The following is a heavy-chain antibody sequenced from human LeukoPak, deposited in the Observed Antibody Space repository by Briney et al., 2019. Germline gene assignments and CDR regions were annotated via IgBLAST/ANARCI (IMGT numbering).Heavy chain of an antibody. CDR3: AKNYAPKFDY. J-gene: IGHJ4*02. CDR2: ISGGGGRT. V-gene: IGHV3-23*01. CDR1: GFTFSSYA. Sequence: GSLRLSCAVSGFTFSSYAMSWVRQAPGKGLEWVSAISGGGGRTYYADSVKGRFTISRDNSKNTLFLQMNSLRAEDTALYYCAKNYAPKFDYWGQGTLVTVSS. D-gene: IGHD2-2*01.